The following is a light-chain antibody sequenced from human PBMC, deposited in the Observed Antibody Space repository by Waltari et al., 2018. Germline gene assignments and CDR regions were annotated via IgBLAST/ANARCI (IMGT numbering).Light chain of an antibody. Sequence: PSFLSASVGDRVTITCRASQGISSYLAWYQQKPGKAPKLLIYAASTLQSGVPSRFSGSGSGTEFTLTISSLQPEDFATYYCQQLNSYPRYTFGQGTKLEIK. J-gene: IGKJ2*01. CDR3: QQLNSYPRYT. CDR1: QGISSY. CDR2: AAS. V-gene: IGKV1-9*01.